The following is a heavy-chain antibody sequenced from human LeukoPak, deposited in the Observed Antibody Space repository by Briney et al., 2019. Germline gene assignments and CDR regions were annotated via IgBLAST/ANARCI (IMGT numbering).Heavy chain of an antibody. CDR3: AKDPGSSWYEGWFDP. J-gene: IGHJ5*02. CDR2: ISGSGGST. CDR1: GFTFSSYA. V-gene: IGHV3-23*01. D-gene: IGHD6-13*01. Sequence: QSGGSLRLSCAASGFTFSSYAMSWVRQAPGKGLEWVSAISGSGGSTYYADSVKGRFTISRDNSKNTLYLQMNSLRAEDTAVYYCAKDPGSSWYEGWFDPWGRGTLVTVSS.